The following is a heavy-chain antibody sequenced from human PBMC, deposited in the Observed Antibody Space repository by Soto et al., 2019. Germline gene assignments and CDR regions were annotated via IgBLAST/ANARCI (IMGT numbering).Heavy chain of an antibody. J-gene: IGHJ6*02. CDR3: ARVSSQVTIFGVVTPYYYGMDV. V-gene: IGHV4-59*01. D-gene: IGHD3-3*01. CDR2: IYYSGST. CDR1: GGSISSYY. Sequence: SETLSLTCTVSGGSISSYYWSWIRQPPGKGLEWIGYIYYSGSTNYNPSLKSRVTISVDTSKNQFSLKLSSVTAADTAVYYCARVSSQVTIFGVVTPYYYGMDVWGQGTTVTVSS.